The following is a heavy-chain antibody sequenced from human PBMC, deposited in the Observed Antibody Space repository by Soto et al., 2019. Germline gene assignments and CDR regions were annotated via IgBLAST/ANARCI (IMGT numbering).Heavy chain of an antibody. J-gene: IGHJ6*03. V-gene: IGHV3-73*01. Sequence: EVQLVESGGGLVQPGGSLKLSCAASGFTFSGSAMHWVRQASGKGLEWVGRIRSKANSYATAYAASVKGRFTISRDDSKNTAYLQMNSLKTEDTAVYYCTQHHPDIVVVPAAISYYYYMDVWGKGTTVTVSS. D-gene: IGHD2-2*01. CDR1: GFTFSGSA. CDR3: TQHHPDIVVVPAAISYYYYMDV. CDR2: IRSKANSYAT.